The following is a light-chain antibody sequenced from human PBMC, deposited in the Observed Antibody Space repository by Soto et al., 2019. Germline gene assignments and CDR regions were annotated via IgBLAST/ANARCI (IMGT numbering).Light chain of an antibody. CDR1: QTVSSSY. Sequence: IVVTQSPATLSVSPGESVTLSCRASQTVSSSYLAWYQQKPGQAPRLLIYGASSRATGIPARFSGSGSGTDFTLTISSLEPEDFAVYHCQQRSNWITFGQGTRLEIK. J-gene: IGKJ5*01. V-gene: IGKV3D-20*02. CDR3: QQRSNWIT. CDR2: GAS.